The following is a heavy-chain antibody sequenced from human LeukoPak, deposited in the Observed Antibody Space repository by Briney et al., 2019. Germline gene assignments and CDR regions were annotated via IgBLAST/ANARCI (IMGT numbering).Heavy chain of an antibody. CDR2: INHSGST. CDR3: AREGGYCSSTSCYYKFNWFDP. CDR1: GGSFSGYY. Sequence: SETLSLTCAVYGGSFSGYYWSWIRQPPGKGLEWIGEINHSGSTNYNPSLKSRVTISVDTSKNQFSLKLSSVTAAGTAVYYCAREGGYCSSTSCYYKFNWFDPWGQGTLVTVSS. D-gene: IGHD2-2*01. J-gene: IGHJ5*02. V-gene: IGHV4-34*01.